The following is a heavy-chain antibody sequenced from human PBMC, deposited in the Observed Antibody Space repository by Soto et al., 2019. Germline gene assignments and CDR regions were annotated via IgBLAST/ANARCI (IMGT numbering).Heavy chain of an antibody. J-gene: IGHJ4*02. D-gene: IGHD3-10*01. CDR1: GFIVSSNF. CDR2: LYSGGDT. V-gene: IGHV3-53*01. CDR3: ARDLGVRGVFDY. Sequence: GGSLRLSCAASGFIVSSNFMSWVRQAPGKGLEWVSVLYSGGDTYHADSVKGRFTISRDNSKNTLYLQMNSLRAEDTAVYYCARDLGVRGVFDYWGQGTVVTV.